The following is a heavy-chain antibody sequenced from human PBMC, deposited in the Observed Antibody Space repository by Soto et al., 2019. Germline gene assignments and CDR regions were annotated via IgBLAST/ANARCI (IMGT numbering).Heavy chain of an antibody. CDR2: ISYDGSNK. V-gene: IGHV3-30*18. CDR1: GFTFSSYG. Sequence: GGSLRLSCAASGFTFSSYGMHWVRQAPGKGLEWVAVISYDGSNKYYADSVKGRFTISRDNSKNTLYLQMNSLRAEDTAVYYCAKGSASSRPYYFDYWGQGTLVTVSS. D-gene: IGHD2-2*01. CDR3: AKGSASSRPYYFDY. J-gene: IGHJ4*02.